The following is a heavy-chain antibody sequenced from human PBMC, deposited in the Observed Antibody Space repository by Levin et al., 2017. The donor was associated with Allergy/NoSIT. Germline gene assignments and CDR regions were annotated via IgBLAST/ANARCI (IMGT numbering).Heavy chain of an antibody. CDR3: ARELDYGRKGDYYDGMDV. CDR2: IYSGGST. V-gene: IGHV3-53*01. CDR1: GFTVSSNY. J-gene: IGHJ6*02. D-gene: IGHD4-17*01. Sequence: GESLKISCAASGFTVSSNYMSWVRQAPGKGLEWVSVIYSGGSTYYADSVKGRFTISRDNSKNTLYLQMNSLRAEDTAVYYCARELDYGRKGDYYDGMDVWGQGTTVTVSS.